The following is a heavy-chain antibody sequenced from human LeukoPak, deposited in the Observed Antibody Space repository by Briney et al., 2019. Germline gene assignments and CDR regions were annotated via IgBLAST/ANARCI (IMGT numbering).Heavy chain of an antibody. CDR1: GFTFSSYG. CDR2: ISGSGDST. Sequence: PGASLRLSCAASGFTFSSYGMHWVRQTPGKGLEWVSGISGSGDSTYYADSVKGRFTISRDNSKNTLYLQMNSLRPEDTAVYYCARDWGRRYSSGWYGDFDYWGQGTLVTVSS. CDR3: ARDWGRRYSSGWYGDFDY. V-gene: IGHV3-NL1*01. D-gene: IGHD6-19*01. J-gene: IGHJ4*02.